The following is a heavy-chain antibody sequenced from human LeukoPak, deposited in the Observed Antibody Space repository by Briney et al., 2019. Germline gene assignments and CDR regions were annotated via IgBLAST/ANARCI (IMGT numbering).Heavy chain of an antibody. Sequence: GGSLRLSCAASGFTLSDYYMSWIRQAPGKGLEWVSYIDSSGSTIYYADSVKGRFTISRDNAKNSLYLQMNSLRAEDTAVYYCARVAYDSSGGDAFDIWGQGTMVTVSS. V-gene: IGHV3-11*04. CDR3: ARVAYDSSGGDAFDI. D-gene: IGHD3-22*01. J-gene: IGHJ3*02. CDR1: GFTLSDYY. CDR2: IDSSGSTI.